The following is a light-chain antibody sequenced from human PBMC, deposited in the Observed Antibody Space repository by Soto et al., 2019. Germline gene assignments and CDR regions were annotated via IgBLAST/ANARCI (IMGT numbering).Light chain of an antibody. CDR3: QQYNRWPPT. J-gene: IGKJ4*01. CDR1: QSVSSN. V-gene: IGKV3-15*01. Sequence: EIVMTQSPATLSVSPGERATLSCRASQSVSSNLAWYQQKPGQAPRLLIYGASARATGIPARFSGSGSGTEFTLTISSLQSEDFAVYYCQQYNRWPPTFGGGTKV. CDR2: GAS.